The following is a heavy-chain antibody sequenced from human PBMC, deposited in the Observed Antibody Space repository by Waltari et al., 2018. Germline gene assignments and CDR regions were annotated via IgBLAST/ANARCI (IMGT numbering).Heavy chain of an antibody. V-gene: IGHV3-66*02. CDR1: GFTVSSHY. D-gene: IGHD5-18*01. J-gene: IGHJ3*02. Sequence: EVQLVESGGGLVQPGGSLRLSCAASGFTVSSHYMSWVRQAPGKGLEWVSVIYSGGSTYYADSVKGRFTISRDNSKNTLYLQMNSLRAEDTAVYYCARDRDTSDAFDIWGQGTMVTVSS. CDR2: IYSGGST. CDR3: ARDRDTSDAFDI.